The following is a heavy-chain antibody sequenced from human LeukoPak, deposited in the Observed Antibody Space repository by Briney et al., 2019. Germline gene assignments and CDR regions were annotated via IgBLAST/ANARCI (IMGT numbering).Heavy chain of an antibody. CDR3: AKWGDYDVLTGYYVSDF. D-gene: IGHD3-9*01. CDR2: ISYDGNNK. V-gene: IGHV3-30*18. J-gene: IGHJ4*02. CDR1: GFSFSYHG. Sequence: PGRSLRLSCAASGFSFSYHGMHWVRQAPGKGLEWVAAISYDGNNKYYGDSVKGRFTISRDSSQNTLYLQMDSLRAEDTAVYYCAKWGDYDVLTGYYVSDFWGQGTLVTVSS.